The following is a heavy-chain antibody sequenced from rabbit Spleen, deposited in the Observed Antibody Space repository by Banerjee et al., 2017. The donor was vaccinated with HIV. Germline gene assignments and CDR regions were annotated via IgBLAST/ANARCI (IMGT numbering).Heavy chain of an antibody. CDR3: ARDTSSSFSSYGMDL. J-gene: IGHJ6*01. CDR2: IAGSSSGFT. CDR1: GFSFSSSDY. Sequence: EQLEESGGGLVKPEGSLTLTCKASGFSFSSSDYMCWVRQAPGKGLEWISCIAGSSSGFTYSATWAQGRFTCSKTSSTTVTLQMTRLTAADTATYFCARDTSSSFSSYGMDLWGQGTLVTVS. V-gene: IGHV1S45*01. D-gene: IGHD1-1*01.